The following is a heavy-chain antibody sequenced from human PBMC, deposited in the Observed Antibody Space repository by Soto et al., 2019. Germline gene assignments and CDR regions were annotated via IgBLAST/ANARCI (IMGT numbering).Heavy chain of an antibody. V-gene: IGHV3-30*18. CDR2: ISYDGSNK. J-gene: IGHJ6*04. Sequence: GGSLRLSCAASGFTFSTYVMHRVRQAPGKGLEWVAVISYDGSNKYYADSVKGRFTISRDNSKNTLYLQMNSLRAEDTAVYYCAKGPSIVLLPVVMHSSSGTDVWCKGLTVSVS. CDR1: GFTFSTYV. D-gene: IGHD2-2*01. CDR3: AKGPSIVLLPVVMHSSSGTDV.